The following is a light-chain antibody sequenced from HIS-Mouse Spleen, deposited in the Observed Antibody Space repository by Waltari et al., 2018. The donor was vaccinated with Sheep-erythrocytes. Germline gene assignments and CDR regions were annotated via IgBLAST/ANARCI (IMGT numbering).Light chain of an antibody. V-gene: IGLV3-1*01. CDR3: QAWDSSTAV. J-gene: IGLJ2*01. Sequence: SYELTQPPSVSVSPGQTASITCSGDKLGDKYACWYQQKPGQSPVLVIYQDSKRPSGLAGRFSGSNSGNTATLTISGTQAMDEADYYCQAWDSSTAVFGGGTKLTVL. CDR2: QDS. CDR1: KLGDKY.